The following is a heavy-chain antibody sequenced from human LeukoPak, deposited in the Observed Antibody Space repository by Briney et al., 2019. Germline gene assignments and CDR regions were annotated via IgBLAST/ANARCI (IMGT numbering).Heavy chain of an antibody. CDR1: GFTFSSSD. V-gene: IGHV3-48*03. CDR3: ASKLFDY. CDR2: ITSSGSSI. D-gene: IGHD2-21*01. Sequence: GESLRLSCAASGFTFSSSDMNWVRQAPGMGPEWVSYITSSGSSIYYADSVKGRFTISRDNAKNSLYLQMNSLRAEDTAFYYCASKLFDYWGQGTLVTVSS. J-gene: IGHJ4*02.